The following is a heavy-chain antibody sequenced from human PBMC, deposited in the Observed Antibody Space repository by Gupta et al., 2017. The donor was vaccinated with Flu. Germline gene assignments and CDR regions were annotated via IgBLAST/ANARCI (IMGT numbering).Heavy chain of an antibody. CDR1: G. CDR2: ISHDENYK. J-gene: IGHJ4*02. Sequence: GMHWVRQAPGKGLEWVAVISHDENYKYYADSVKGRFTISRDNSKNTLYLQMNSLRPGDAAVYYCAKDRGYSYGAIDYWGQGTLVTVSS. D-gene: IGHD5-18*01. CDR3: AKDRGYSYGAIDY. V-gene: IGHV3-30*18.